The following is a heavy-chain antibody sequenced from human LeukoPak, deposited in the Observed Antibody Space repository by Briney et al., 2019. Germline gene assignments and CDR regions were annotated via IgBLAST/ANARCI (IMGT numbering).Heavy chain of an antibody. D-gene: IGHD3-22*01. V-gene: IGHV3-9*01. CDR2: ISWNSGSI. J-gene: IGHJ6*03. CDR3: AKDGSGYYYYYYYMDV. Sequence: AGGSLRLSCAASGFTFDDYAMHWVRQAPGKGLEWVSGISWNSGSIDYADSVKGRFTISRDNAKNSLYLQMNSLRAEDTALYYCAKDGSGYYYYYYYMDVWGKGTTVTVSS. CDR1: GFTFDDYA.